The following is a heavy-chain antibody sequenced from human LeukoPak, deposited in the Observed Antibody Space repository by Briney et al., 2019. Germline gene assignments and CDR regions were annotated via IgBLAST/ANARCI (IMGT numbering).Heavy chain of an antibody. D-gene: IGHD6-6*01. CDR1: GFTFNTYT. Sequence: GGSLRLSCAASGFTFNTYTMNWVRQAPGKGLEWISYISSSGNPIYYADSVKGRFSISRDDPKDTLYLQMNSLRAEDTAVYYCATSGAVRNYYFDYWGQGALVSVCS. V-gene: IGHV3-48*01. J-gene: IGHJ4*02. CDR3: ATSGAVRNYYFDY. CDR2: ISSSGNPI.